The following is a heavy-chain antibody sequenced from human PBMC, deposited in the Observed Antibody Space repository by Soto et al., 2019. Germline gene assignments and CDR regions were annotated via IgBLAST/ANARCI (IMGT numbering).Heavy chain of an antibody. V-gene: IGHV4-61*01. J-gene: IGHJ6*02. CDR2: IYYSGST. D-gene: IGHD1-26*01. Sequence: SETLSLTCTVSGGSVSSGSYYWSWIRQPPGKGLEWIGYIYYSGSTNYNPSLKSRVTISVDTSKNQFSLKLSSVTAADTAVYYCASMSGSYYGYYYGMAVWGQGTTVTVSS. CDR3: ASMSGSYYGYYYGMAV. CDR1: GGSVSSGSYY.